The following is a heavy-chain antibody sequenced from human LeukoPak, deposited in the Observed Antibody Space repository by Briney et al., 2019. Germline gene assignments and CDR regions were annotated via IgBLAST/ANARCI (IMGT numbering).Heavy chain of an antibody. CDR3: AKGVSPDRPYYYYYYYMDV. J-gene: IGHJ6*03. D-gene: IGHD4-23*01. CDR1: GFTFDDYA. V-gene: IGHV3-43*02. CDR2: ISGDGGST. Sequence: GGSLGLSCAASGFTFDDYAMHWVRQAPGKGLEWVSLISGDGGSTYYADSVKGRFTISRDNSKNSLYLQMNSLRTEDTALYYCAKGVSPDRPYYYYYYYMDVWGKGTTVTVSS.